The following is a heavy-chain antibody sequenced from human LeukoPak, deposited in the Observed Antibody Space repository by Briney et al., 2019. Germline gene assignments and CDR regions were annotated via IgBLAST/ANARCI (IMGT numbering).Heavy chain of an antibody. CDR3: AVLMGYCSSTSCLYDAFDI. D-gene: IGHD2-2*01. CDR1: GYTLTELY. CDR2: FDPEDGET. Sequence: GASVKVSRKVAGYTLTELYMHWVRQAPGKGLEWMGGFDPEDGETIYAQKFQGRVTMTEDTSTDTAYMELSSLRSEDTAVYYCAVLMGYCSSTSCLYDAFDIWGQGTMVTVSS. J-gene: IGHJ3*02. V-gene: IGHV1-24*01.